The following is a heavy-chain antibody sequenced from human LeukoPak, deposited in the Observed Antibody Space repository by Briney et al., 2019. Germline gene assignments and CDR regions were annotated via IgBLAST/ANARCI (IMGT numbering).Heavy chain of an antibody. D-gene: IGHD5-12*01. V-gene: IGHV4-39*07. CDR3: ARAPSITRFYYLDY. J-gene: IGHJ4*02. CDR2: IYYSGST. CDR1: GGSISSSSYY. Sequence: SETLSLTCTVSGGSISSSSYYWGWIRQPPGKGLEWIGSIYYSGSTYYNPSLKSRVTISVDTSKNQFSLKLSSVTAADTAVYYCARAPSITRFYYLDYWGQGTLVTVSS.